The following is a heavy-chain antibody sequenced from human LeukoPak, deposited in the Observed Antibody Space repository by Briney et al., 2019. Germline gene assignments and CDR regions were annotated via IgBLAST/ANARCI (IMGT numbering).Heavy chain of an antibody. V-gene: IGHV3-15*01. Sequence: GGSLRLSCAASGFTFSNAWMNWVRQAPGKGLEWVGRIKTKTDGGTTDYAAPVKGRFTISRDDSKNTLFLQMNSLKTEDTAVYYCARASGYSGSRRWFDPWGQGTLVTVSS. D-gene: IGHD5-12*01. J-gene: IGHJ5*02. CDR1: GFTFSNAW. CDR2: IKTKTDGGTT. CDR3: ARASGYSGSRRWFDP.